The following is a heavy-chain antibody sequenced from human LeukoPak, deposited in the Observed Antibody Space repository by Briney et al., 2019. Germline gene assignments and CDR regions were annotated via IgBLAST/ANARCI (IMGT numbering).Heavy chain of an antibody. Sequence: GGSLRLSCAASGFTFSSYGMHWVRQAPGKGLEYLAFIRYDGSSEFYADSVKGRFTISRDNSKNTLYLQMNSLRVEDTAVYYCATLPYYYDSSGSYYFDYWGQGTLVTVSS. CDR1: GFTFSSYG. V-gene: IGHV3-30*02. D-gene: IGHD3-22*01. CDR3: ATLPYYYDSSGSYYFDY. J-gene: IGHJ4*02. CDR2: IRYDGSSE.